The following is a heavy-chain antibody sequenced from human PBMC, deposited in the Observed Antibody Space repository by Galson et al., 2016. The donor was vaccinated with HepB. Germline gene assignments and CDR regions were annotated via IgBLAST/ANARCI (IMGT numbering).Heavy chain of an antibody. D-gene: IGHD7-27*01. CDR2: TYYRSKWHF. J-gene: IGHJ4*02. Sequence: CAISGDSVSSNSAGWYWIRQSPSRGLEWLGRTYYRSKWHFDYAESVESRISINPDTAKNQFSLQLNSVTPEDTAIYYCARSYLLGRGFGSWGQETLVTVSS. CDR3: ARSYLLGRGFGS. CDR1: GDSVSSNSAG. V-gene: IGHV6-1*01.